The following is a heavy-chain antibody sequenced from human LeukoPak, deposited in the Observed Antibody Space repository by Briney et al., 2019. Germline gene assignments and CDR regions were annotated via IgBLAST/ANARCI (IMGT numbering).Heavy chain of an antibody. J-gene: IGHJ6*03. CDR2: ISSSGSTI. V-gene: IGHV3-48*03. Sequence: YPGGSLRLSCAASGFTFSSYEMNWVRQAPGKGLEWVSYISSSGSTIYYADSVKGRFTISRDNAKNSLYLQMNSLRAEDTAVYYCARGPYASGSYGRRGWVHYMDVWGKGTTVTISS. D-gene: IGHD3-10*01. CDR3: ARGPYASGSYGRRGWVHYMDV. CDR1: GFTFSSYE.